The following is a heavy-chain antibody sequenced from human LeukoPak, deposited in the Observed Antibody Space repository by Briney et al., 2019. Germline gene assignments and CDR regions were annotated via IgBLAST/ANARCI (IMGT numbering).Heavy chain of an antibody. CDR1: GFTFSSYA. D-gene: IGHD3-3*01. CDR3: AKDYDFWSGYYFDY. J-gene: IGHJ4*02. V-gene: IGHV3-23*01. Sequence: GGSLRLSCAASGFTFSSYAMSWVRHAPGKGLEWVAAISGSGGSTYYADSVKGRFTISRDNSKNTLYLQMNSLRAEDTAVYYCAKDYDFWSGYYFDYWGQGTLVTVSS. CDR2: ISGSGGST.